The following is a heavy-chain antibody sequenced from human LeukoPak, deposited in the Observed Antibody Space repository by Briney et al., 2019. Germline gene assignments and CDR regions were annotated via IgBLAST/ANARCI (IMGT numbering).Heavy chain of an antibody. D-gene: IGHD4-17*01. CDR3: ARVTTGWYYFDY. Sequence: KPSETLSLTCTVSGGSISSYYWSWMRQPAGKGLECIGRIYSSGSTNYNPSLKSRVTMSVDTSKNQFSLKLSSVTAADTAVYYCARVTTGWYYFDYWGQGTRVTVSS. V-gene: IGHV4-4*07. CDR2: IYSSGST. J-gene: IGHJ4*02. CDR1: GGSISSYY.